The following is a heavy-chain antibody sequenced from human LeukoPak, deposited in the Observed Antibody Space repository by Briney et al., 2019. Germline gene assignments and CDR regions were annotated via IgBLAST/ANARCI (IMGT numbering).Heavy chain of an antibody. J-gene: IGHJ4*02. Sequence: SVKVSCKASGGTFSSYAISWVRQAPGQGLEWMGRIIPIFGTANYAQKFQGRVTITTDESTSTAYMELNSLRSEDTAVYYCASRDSSGWYGIGYWGQGTLVTVSS. D-gene: IGHD6-19*01. CDR3: ASRDSSGWYGIGY. V-gene: IGHV1-69*05. CDR2: IIPIFGTA. CDR1: GGTFSSYA.